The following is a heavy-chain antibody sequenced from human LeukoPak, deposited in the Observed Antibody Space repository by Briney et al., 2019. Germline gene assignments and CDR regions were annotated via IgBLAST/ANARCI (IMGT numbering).Heavy chain of an antibody. CDR1: GFTFDDYT. D-gene: IGHD1-26*01. Sequence: GGSLRLSCAASGFTFDDYTMHWVRQAPGKGLEGVSLISWDGGSTYYADSVKGRFTISRDDSKNSLYLQMNSLRTEDTALYYCAKGPRYSGSYYGYFDYWGQGTLVTVSS. CDR2: ISWDGGST. CDR3: AKGPRYSGSYYGYFDY. J-gene: IGHJ4*02. V-gene: IGHV3-43*01.